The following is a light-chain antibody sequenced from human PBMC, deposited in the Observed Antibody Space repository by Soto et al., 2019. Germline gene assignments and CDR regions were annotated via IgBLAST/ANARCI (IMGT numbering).Light chain of an antibody. CDR1: QSISSW. Sequence: DIQMTQSPSTLSASVGDRVTITCRASQSISSWLAWYQQKPGKAPKLLIYDASSLETGVPSRFSGSGSGTEFTLTISRLQPDDFATYYCQQYNSRYTFGQGTKLEIK. CDR3: QQYNSRYT. V-gene: IGKV1-5*01. J-gene: IGKJ2*01. CDR2: DAS.